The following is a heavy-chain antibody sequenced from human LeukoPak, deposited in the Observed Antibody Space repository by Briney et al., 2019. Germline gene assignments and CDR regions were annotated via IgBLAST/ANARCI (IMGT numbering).Heavy chain of an antibody. CDR2: ICSISSYI. D-gene: IGHD2-2*01. CDR1: GFTFSSYS. J-gene: IGHJ6*03. V-gene: IGHV3-21*01. Sequence: GGSLRLSCAASGFTFSSYSMNWVRQAPGKGLEWVSSICSISSYIYYADSVKARFTISRDNAKNSLYLQMNSLRAEDTAVYYCARYCSSTSCSSYYYYYMDVWGKGTTVTVSS. CDR3: ARYCSSTSCSSYYYYYMDV.